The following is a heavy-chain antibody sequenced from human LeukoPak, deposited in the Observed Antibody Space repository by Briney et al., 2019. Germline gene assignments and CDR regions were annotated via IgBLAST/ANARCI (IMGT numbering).Heavy chain of an antibody. CDR1: GFTVSSNY. D-gene: IGHD3-9*01. CDR3: AGARTHYDILTGYNH. CDR2: IYSGGST. V-gene: IGHV3-53*01. Sequence: GGSLRLSCAASGFTVSSNYMSWVRQAPGKGLEWVSVIYSGGSTYYADSVKGRFTISRDNSKNTLYLQMNSLRAEDTAVYYCAGARTHYDILTGYNHWGQGTLVTVSS. J-gene: IGHJ5*02.